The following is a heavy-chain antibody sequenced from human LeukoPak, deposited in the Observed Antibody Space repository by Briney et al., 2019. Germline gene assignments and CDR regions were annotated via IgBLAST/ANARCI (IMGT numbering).Heavy chain of an antibody. Sequence: SETLSLTCTVSGGSVSSGGFYWTWIRQPPGKGLEWIGYIYYSGSTNYIPSLRSRLTISVDTSKNQFSLKLSSVTAADTAVYYCARDGIGGSSSAWFDPWGQGTLVTVSS. CDR1: GGSVSSGGFY. CDR3: ARDGIGGSSSAWFDP. D-gene: IGHD6-6*01. V-gene: IGHV4-61*08. J-gene: IGHJ5*02. CDR2: IYYSGST.